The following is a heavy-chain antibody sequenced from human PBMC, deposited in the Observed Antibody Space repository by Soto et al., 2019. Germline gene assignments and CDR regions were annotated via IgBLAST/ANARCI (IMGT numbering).Heavy chain of an antibody. J-gene: IGHJ5*02. D-gene: IGHD3-10*01. CDR1: GFSFSSYT. CDR2: MKEDGSDE. V-gene: IGHV3-7*01. Sequence: EVQLAESGGGLVQPGGSLRLSCVASGFSFSSYTMSWVRHAPGKGLEWVAKMKEDGSDENYVDSVKGRFTISRDNAKNSVYLQMNSLRVQDTAVYCCGRRGLRPVDAWGQGTLVTVSS. CDR3: GRRGLRPVDA.